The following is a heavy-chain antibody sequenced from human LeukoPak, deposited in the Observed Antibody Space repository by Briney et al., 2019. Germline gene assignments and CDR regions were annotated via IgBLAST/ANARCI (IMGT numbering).Heavy chain of an antibody. CDR3: ARHCPAGFDY. CDR1: GGSISSGSYY. Sequence: SETLSLTCTVSGGSISSGSYYWSWIRQPAGKGLEWIGRIYTSGSTNSTPSLKSRVTISVDTSKNPFSLKLRSVTAADTGGYYCARHCPAGFDYWGQGTLVTVSS. D-gene: IGHD6-13*01. CDR2: IYTSGST. J-gene: IGHJ4*02. V-gene: IGHV4-61*02.